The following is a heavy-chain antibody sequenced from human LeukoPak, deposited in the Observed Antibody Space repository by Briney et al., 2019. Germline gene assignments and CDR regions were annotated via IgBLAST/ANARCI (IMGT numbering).Heavy chain of an antibody. CDR3: ARDRGQIVVVPAAHRPIF. D-gene: IGHD2-2*01. CDR1: GFTFSSYS. V-gene: IGHV3-21*01. Sequence: GGSLRLSCAASGFTFSSYSMNWVRQAPGKGLEWVSSISSSSSYIYYADSVKGRFTISRDNAKNSLYLQMSSLKAEDTAVYYCARDRGQIVVVPAAHRPIFWGQGTMVTVSS. J-gene: IGHJ3*01. CDR2: ISSSSSYI.